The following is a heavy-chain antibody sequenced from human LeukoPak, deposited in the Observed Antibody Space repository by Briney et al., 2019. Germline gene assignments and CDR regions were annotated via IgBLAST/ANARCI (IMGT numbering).Heavy chain of an antibody. V-gene: IGHV3-7*03. CDR1: KFIFSDYL. Sequence: GRSLRLSCVASKFIFSDYLMSWVRQAPGKGLEWVANIKQGGREEKYVDSVKGRFAISRDDAKSTLYLQMDSLSGDDTAVYYCARDNGGWFDFWGRGTLVTVSS. D-gene: IGHD3-10*01. CDR3: ARDNGGWFDF. J-gene: IGHJ5*01. CDR2: IKQGGREE.